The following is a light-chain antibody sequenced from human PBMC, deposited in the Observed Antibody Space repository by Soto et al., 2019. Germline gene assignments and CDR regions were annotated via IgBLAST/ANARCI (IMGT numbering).Light chain of an antibody. J-gene: IGKJ3*01. Sequence: DIQMTQSPSTLSASVGDRVTITCRASQSISSWLAWYQQKPGKAPKLLIYKASNLESGVPSRFSGSGSGTEFTLTISSLQPDDFATYYCQKYNTYIDFGPGTKVDIK. V-gene: IGKV1-5*03. CDR3: QKYNTYID. CDR2: KAS. CDR1: QSISSW.